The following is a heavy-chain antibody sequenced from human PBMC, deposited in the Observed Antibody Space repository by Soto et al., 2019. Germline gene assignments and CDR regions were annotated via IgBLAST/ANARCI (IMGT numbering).Heavy chain of an antibody. CDR2: ISSSSSTI. Sequence: GGFLTLSCAASGFTRSSYRMNCVRKAPGNGLEWVSYISSSSSTIYYADSVKGRFTISRDNAKNSLYLQMNSLRDEDTAVYYCARDSAQWLVRGFDFDYWGQGTLVTVSS. V-gene: IGHV3-48*02. J-gene: IGHJ4*02. D-gene: IGHD6-19*01. CDR3: ARDSAQWLVRGFDFDY. CDR1: GFTRSSYR.